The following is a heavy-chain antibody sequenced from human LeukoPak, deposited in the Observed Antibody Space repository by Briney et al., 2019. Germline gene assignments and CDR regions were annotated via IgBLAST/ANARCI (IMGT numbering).Heavy chain of an antibody. V-gene: IGHV4-59*11. J-gene: IGHJ6*03. Sequence: SETLSLTCKVSGDSMSRRYWSWIRQSPGKGLEWIGYIYYDGTTSYSPSLTSRVTMSVDTSKNLLSLTVTSVTPADTAVYYCVRDRPNSSGWYGAYYYHLDVWGSGTTVTVSS. CDR1: GDSMSRRY. CDR2: IYYDGTT. D-gene: IGHD6-19*01. CDR3: VRDRPNSSGWYGAYYYHLDV.